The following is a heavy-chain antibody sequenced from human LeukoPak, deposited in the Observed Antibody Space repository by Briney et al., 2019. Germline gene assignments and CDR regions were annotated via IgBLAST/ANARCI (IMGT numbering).Heavy chain of an antibody. D-gene: IGHD6-13*01. CDR3: ARPLIGAAGFFDL. CDR2: VYYSGST. V-gene: IGHV4-59*01. Sequence: PSETLSLTRSVSGDSIRSYYWSWIRQPPGKGLEWIGYVYYSGSTNYNPSFKSRVTISIDTSENQFSLKVTSVTAADTAVYYCARPLIGAAGFFDLWGRGTLVTVSS. J-gene: IGHJ2*01. CDR1: GDSIRSYY.